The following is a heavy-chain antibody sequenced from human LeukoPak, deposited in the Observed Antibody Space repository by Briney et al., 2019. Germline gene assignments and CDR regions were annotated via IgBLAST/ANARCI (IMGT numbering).Heavy chain of an antibody. Sequence: SETLSLTCAVYGGSFSGYYWSWIRQPPGKGLEWIGEINHSGSTNYNPSLKSRVTISVDTSKNQFSLKLSSVTAADAAVYYCARGGNVLRFLEWLSFDYWGQGTLVTVSS. CDR2: INHSGST. V-gene: IGHV4-34*01. D-gene: IGHD3-3*01. CDR3: ARGGNVLRFLEWLSFDY. J-gene: IGHJ4*02. CDR1: GGSFSGYY.